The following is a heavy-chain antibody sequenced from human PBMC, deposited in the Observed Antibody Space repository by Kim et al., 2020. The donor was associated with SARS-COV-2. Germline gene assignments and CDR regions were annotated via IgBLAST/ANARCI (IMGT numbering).Heavy chain of an antibody. CDR3: ARVSRSGYYDSSGCDAFDI. Sequence: SETLSLTCTVSGGSISSYYWSWIRQPPGKGLEWIGYIYYSGSTNYNPSLKSRVTISVDTSKNQFSLKLSSVTAADTAVYYCARVSRSGYYDSSGCDAFDIWGQGTMVTVSS. J-gene: IGHJ3*02. CDR2: IYYSGST. D-gene: IGHD3-22*01. V-gene: IGHV4-59*13. CDR1: GGSISSYY.